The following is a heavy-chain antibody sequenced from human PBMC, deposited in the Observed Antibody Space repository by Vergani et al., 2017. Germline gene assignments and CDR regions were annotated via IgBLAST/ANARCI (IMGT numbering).Heavy chain of an antibody. CDR1: GGSFSGYY. D-gene: IGHD4-17*01. J-gene: IGHJ5*02. V-gene: IGHV4-34*01. Sequence: QVQLQQWGAGLLKPSETLSLTCAVYGGSFSGYYWSWIRQPPGKGLEWIGEINHSGSTNYNPPLKSRVTISVDTSKNQFSLKLSSVTAADTAVYYCARGPTVTNKYNWFDPWGQGTLVTVSS. CDR3: ARGPTVTNKYNWFDP. CDR2: INHSGST.